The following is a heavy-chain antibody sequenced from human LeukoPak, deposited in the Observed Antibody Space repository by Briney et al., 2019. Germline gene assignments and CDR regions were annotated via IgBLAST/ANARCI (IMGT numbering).Heavy chain of an antibody. CDR2: INSDGSST. CDR3: ARERGELLSYYFDY. CDR1: GFTFSNYA. D-gene: IGHD1-26*01. Sequence: PGGSLRLSCVASGFTFSNYAMSWVRQAPGKGLVWVSRINSDGSSTSYADSVKGRFTISRDNAKNTLYLQMNSLRAEDTAVYYCARERGELLSYYFDYWGQGTLVTVSS. J-gene: IGHJ4*02. V-gene: IGHV3-74*01.